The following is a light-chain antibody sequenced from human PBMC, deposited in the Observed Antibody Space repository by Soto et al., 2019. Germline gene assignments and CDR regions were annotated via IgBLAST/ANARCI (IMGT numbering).Light chain of an antibody. CDR3: LLYYAGAQV. Sequence: QAVVTQEPSLTVSPGGTVTLTCATSTGAVTSDSYPSWFQQKPGQAPRALIYTISNKHSWTPARFSGSLLGGTAALTLSAVRLEDEAAYSSLLYYAGAQVFGPGTKVTVL. V-gene: IGLV7-43*01. CDR2: TIS. J-gene: IGLJ1*01. CDR1: TGAVTSDSY.